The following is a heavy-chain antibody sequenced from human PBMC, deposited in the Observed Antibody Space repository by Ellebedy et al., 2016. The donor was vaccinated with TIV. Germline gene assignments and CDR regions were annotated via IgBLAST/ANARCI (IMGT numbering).Heavy chain of an antibody. Sequence: GGSLRLXXAASGFTFSSYSMNWVRQAPGKGLEWVSSISSNSRYIYYADSVKGRFTISRDDAKNSLSLQLNSLRAVDTAVYYCARWLVVEGWFDPWGQGTLVTVSS. D-gene: IGHD2-15*01. CDR1: GFTFSSYS. V-gene: IGHV3-21*04. J-gene: IGHJ5*02. CDR3: ARWLVVEGWFDP. CDR2: ISSNSRYI.